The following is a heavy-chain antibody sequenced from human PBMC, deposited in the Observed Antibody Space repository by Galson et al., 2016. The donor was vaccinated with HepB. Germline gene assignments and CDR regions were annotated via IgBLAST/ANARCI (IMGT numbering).Heavy chain of an antibody. J-gene: IGHJ3*02. CDR2: TLHTGTA. V-gene: IGHV4-59*12. D-gene: IGHD3-9*01. CDR3: AGDRADLSTDYSLHDAFDI. Sequence: ETLSLTCTVSGVSISNFCWSWIRHAPGKGLEWIGYTLHTGTAKYNPSLQSRVTISLDTSKRQVSLRLTSVTAADTAVYYCAGDRADLSTDYSLHDAFDIWGQGTVVTVSS. CDR1: GVSISNFC.